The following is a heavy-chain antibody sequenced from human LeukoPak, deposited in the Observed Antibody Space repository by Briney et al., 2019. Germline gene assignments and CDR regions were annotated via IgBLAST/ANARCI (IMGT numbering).Heavy chain of an antibody. CDR1: GYTFSTSS. J-gene: IGHJ3*01. D-gene: IGHD6-13*01. V-gene: IGHV1-18*01. Sequence: ASAKISCNTSGYTFSTSSITWLRQAPGQRLQWLGWVSPVSASAYNVKKLQGRHTITTDTSTSTAYMELRSLTSVDTAVYYCASVRHSSNWWGPFDVWGQGTMVTVSS. CDR3: ASVRHSSNWWGPFDV. CDR2: VSPVSASA.